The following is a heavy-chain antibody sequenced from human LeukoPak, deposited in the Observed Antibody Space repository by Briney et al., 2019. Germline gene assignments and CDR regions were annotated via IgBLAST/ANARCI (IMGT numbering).Heavy chain of an antibody. D-gene: IGHD2-15*01. Sequence: ASVKVSCKASGYTFTSCGISWVRQAPGQGLEWMGWISAYHGNTNYAQKLQGRVTMTTDTSTSTAYMELRSLRSDDTAVYYCARVSPPWYCSGGSCSNYFDYWGQGTLVTVSS. CDR1: GYTFTSCG. CDR2: ISAYHGNT. CDR3: ARVSPPWYCSGGSCSNYFDY. J-gene: IGHJ4*02. V-gene: IGHV1-18*01.